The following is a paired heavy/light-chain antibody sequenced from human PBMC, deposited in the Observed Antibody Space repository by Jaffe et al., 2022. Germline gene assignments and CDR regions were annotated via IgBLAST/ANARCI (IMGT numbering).Heavy chain of an antibody. CDR3: VRVGNSGWHYFDY. J-gene: IGHJ4*02. V-gene: IGHV3-11*01. Sequence: QVQLVESGGGLVKPGGSLRLSCAASGFTFSDYYMSWIRQAPEKGLEWVSYISSNGATIYYADSVKGRFTISRDNAKNSLYLQMNSLRADDTAVYYCVRVGNSGWHYFDYWGQGTLVTVSS. D-gene: IGHD6-19*01. CDR2: ISSNGATI. CDR1: GFTFSDYY.
Light chain of an antibody. J-gene: IGKJ2*01. CDR1: QSILYRYTNANY. CDR3: HQYYYTPYT. CDR2: WAS. Sequence: DIVMTQSPDSLAVSLGERATINCKSSQSILYRYTNANYLAWYQQKPGQPPKLLIYWASTRESGVPDRFSGSGSATDFTLTISSLQAEDVAVYYCHQYYYTPYTFGQGTRLEIK. V-gene: IGKV4-1*01.